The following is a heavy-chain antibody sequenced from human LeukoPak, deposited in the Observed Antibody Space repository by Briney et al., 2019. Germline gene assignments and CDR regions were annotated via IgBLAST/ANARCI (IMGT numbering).Heavy chain of an antibody. CDR2: INHSGST. J-gene: IGHJ4*02. CDR1: GGSFSGYY. V-gene: IGHV4-34*01. CDR3: ARETTYYYDSSGYSAVDY. D-gene: IGHD3-22*01. Sequence: ETLSLTCAVYGGSFSGYYWSWIRQPPGKGLEWIGEINHSGSTNYNPSLKSRVTISVDTSKNQFSLKLSSVTAADTAVYYCARETTYYYDSSGYSAVDYWGQGTLVTVSS.